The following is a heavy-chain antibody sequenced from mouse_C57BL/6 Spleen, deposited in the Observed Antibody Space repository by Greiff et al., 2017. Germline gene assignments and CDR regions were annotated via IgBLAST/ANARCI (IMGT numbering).Heavy chain of an antibody. CDR2: INPYNGGT. Sequence: VQLQQSGPVLVKPGASVKMSCKASGYTFTDYYMNWVKQSHGKSLEWIGVINPYNGGTSYNQKFKGKATLTVDKSSSTAYMELNSLTSEDSAVYYFARPQLGTCYFDVWGTGTTVTVSS. J-gene: IGHJ1*03. V-gene: IGHV1-19*01. CDR3: ARPQLGTCYFDV. CDR1: GYTFTDYY. D-gene: IGHD4-1*02.